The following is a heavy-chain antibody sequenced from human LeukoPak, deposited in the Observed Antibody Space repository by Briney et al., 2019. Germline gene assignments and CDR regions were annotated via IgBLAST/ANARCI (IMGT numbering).Heavy chain of an antibody. CDR2: VSSSSSTI. J-gene: IGHJ4*02. Sequence: PGGSLRLSCAASGFTFSTYSMNWVRQAPGKGLEWVSYVSSSSSTIYYADSVKGRFTISRVNAKNSLYLQMNSLRDEDTAVYYCARERLAAAGRYYFDYWGQGTLVTVSS. D-gene: IGHD6-13*01. CDR3: ARERLAAAGRYYFDY. V-gene: IGHV3-48*02. CDR1: GFTFSTYS.